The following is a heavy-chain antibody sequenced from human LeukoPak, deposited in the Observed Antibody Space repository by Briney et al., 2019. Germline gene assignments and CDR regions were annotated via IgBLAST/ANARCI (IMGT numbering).Heavy chain of an antibody. CDR2: IASDGSST. D-gene: IGHD4-23*01. CDR3: ARGRPHGNDY. CDR1: GFTSSGYA. J-gene: IGHJ4*02. V-gene: IGHV3-74*01. Sequence: GGSLRLSCAAFGFTSSGYAMSWVRQAPGKGLVWVSRIASDGSSTTYADSVKGRFSISRDNAKNTLYLQMNSLRVEDTAVYYCARGRPHGNDYWGQGTLVTVSS.